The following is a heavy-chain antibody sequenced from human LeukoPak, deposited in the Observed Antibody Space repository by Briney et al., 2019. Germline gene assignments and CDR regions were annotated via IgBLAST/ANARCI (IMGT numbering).Heavy chain of an antibody. D-gene: IGHD3-22*01. J-gene: IGHJ3*02. V-gene: IGHV4-31*03. CDR1: GGSITGGGYY. CDR2: IYYSGST. Sequence: SQTLSLTCIVSGGSITGGGYYWTWIRQRPGKGLEWIGYIYYSGSTNYSPSLKSRLTISVDTSKNQFSLRLTSVTAADAAVYYCAREGVGGYYPVHGFDIWGQGTVVTVSS. CDR3: AREGVGGYYPVHGFDI.